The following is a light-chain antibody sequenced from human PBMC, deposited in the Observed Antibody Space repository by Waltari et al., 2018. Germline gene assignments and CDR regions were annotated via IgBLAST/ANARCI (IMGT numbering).Light chain of an antibody. CDR1: SSNIGGYNY. V-gene: IGLV2-14*01. CDR2: EVS. Sequence: QSALTQPASVSGSPGQSIAISCTGSSSNIGGYNYVSWYQHHPGKAPRLIIYEVSNRPSGVSNRFPGSKSANTASLTISGLQAEDEAYYYCSSYTGANTLGVFGGGTKLTVL. CDR3: SSYTGANTLGV. J-gene: IGLJ3*02.